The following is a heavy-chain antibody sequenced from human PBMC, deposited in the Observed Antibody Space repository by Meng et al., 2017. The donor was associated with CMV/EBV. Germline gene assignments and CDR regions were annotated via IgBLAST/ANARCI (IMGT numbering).Heavy chain of an antibody. V-gene: IGHV4-34*01. D-gene: IGHD3-3*01. CDR3: ARGHYWSGYSYYYYGMDF. CDR2: INHSGST. J-gene: IGHJ6*02. Sequence: SETLSLTCAVYGGSFSGYYWSWICQPPGKGLEWIGEINHSGSTNYNPSLKSRVTISVDTSKNQISLKLSSVTAADTAVYYCARGHYWSGYSYYYYGMDFWGQGTTVTVSS. CDR1: GGSFSGYY.